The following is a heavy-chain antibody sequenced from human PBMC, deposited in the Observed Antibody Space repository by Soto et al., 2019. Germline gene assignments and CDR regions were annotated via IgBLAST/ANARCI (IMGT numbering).Heavy chain of an antibody. CDR1: GYTFTSYY. Sequence: ASVKVSCKASGYTFTSYYMHWVRQAPGQGLEWMGIINPSGGSTSYAQKFQGRVTMTRDTSMSTVYMELSSLRSEDTALYYCARETEDSSGSQPFDYWGQGTLVTVSS. J-gene: IGHJ4*02. CDR2: INPSGGST. D-gene: IGHD3-22*01. V-gene: IGHV1-46*03. CDR3: ARETEDSSGSQPFDY.